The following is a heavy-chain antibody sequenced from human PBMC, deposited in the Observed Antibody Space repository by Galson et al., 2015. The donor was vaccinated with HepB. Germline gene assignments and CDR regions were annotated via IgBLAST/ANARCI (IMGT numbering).Heavy chain of an antibody. V-gene: IGHV3-48*01. J-gene: IGHJ4*02. Sequence: SLRLSCAASGITFSTYGMNWVRQAPGKGLEWVSYISSSSSTIYYAGSVKGRFTISRDNAKNSLHLQMSSLRVEDTAVYYCARALGAGRWFRLDYWGQGTLVTVSS. D-gene: IGHD1-26*01. CDR3: ARALGAGRWFRLDY. CDR1: GITFSTYG. CDR2: ISSSSSTI.